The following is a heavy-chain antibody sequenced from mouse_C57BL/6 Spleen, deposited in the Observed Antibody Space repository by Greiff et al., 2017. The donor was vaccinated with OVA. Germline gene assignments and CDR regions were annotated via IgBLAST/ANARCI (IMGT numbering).Heavy chain of an antibody. Sequence: EVKLMESGEGLVKPGGSLKLSCAASGFTFSSYAMSWVRQTPEKRLEWVAYISSGGDYIYYADTVKGRFTISRDNARNTLYLQMSSLKSEDTAMYYCTRDGDLYYFDYWGQGTTLTVSS. CDR1: GFTFSSYA. CDR2: ISSGGDYI. CDR3: TRDGDLYYFDY. D-gene: IGHD2-3*01. V-gene: IGHV5-9-1*02. J-gene: IGHJ2*01.